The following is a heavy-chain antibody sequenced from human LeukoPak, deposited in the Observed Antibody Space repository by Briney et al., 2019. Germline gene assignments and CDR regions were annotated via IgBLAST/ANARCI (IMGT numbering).Heavy chain of an antibody. CDR2: ISGSGGST. Sequence: SGGSLRLSCAASGFTFSSYAMSWVRQAPGKGLEWVSAISGSGGSTYYADSVKGRFTISRDNSRNTLYLQMNSLRAEDTAVYYCAKGKLAARPGYFDYWGQGTLVTVSS. CDR3: AKGKLAARPGYFDY. CDR1: GFTFSSYA. V-gene: IGHV3-23*01. J-gene: IGHJ4*02. D-gene: IGHD6-6*01.